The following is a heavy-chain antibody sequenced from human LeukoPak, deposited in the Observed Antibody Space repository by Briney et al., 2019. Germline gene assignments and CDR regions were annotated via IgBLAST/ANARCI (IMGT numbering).Heavy chain of an antibody. CDR2: IIPIFGTA. J-gene: IGHJ6*03. CDR1: GGTFSSYA. D-gene: IGHD4-17*01. CDR3: ASYGDSSSKYYYYYYMDV. Sequence: SVKVSCKASGGTFSSYAISWVRQAPGQGLEWMGGIIPIFGTANYAQKFQGRVTITADKSTSTAYMELSSLRSEDTAVYYCASYGDSSSKYYYYYYMDVWGKGTTVTVSS. V-gene: IGHV1-69*06.